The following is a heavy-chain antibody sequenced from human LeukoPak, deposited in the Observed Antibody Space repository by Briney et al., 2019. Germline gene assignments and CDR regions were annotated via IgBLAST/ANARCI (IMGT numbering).Heavy chain of an antibody. CDR3: ARGGDYALGGY. D-gene: IGHD4-17*01. CDR1: GGSISSYY. Sequence: PSETLSLTCTVSGGSISSYYWSWIRQPPGKGLEWIGYIYYTGNTNYNPSLKSRVTISVDTSKNQFSLNLSSVTAADTAVYYCARGGDYALGGYWGQGTLVTVSS. J-gene: IGHJ4*02. V-gene: IGHV4-59*08. CDR2: IYYTGNT.